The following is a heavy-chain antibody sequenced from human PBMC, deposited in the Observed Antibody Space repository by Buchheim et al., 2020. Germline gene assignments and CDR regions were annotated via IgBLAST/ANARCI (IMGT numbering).Heavy chain of an antibody. Sequence: QVQLVQSGAEVKKPGASVKVSCKASGYTFTSYYMHWVRQAPGQGLEWMGIINPSGGSTSYAQKFQGRVTMTRDTSTSNVYMELSSLRSEDTAVYYCARDGITMVRGVIIGLDYWGQGTL. V-gene: IGHV1-46*01. J-gene: IGHJ4*02. CDR1: GYTFTSYY. CDR3: ARDGITMVRGVIIGLDY. CDR2: INPSGGST. D-gene: IGHD3-10*01.